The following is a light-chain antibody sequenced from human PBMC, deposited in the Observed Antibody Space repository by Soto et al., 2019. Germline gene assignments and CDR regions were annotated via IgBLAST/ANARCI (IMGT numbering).Light chain of an antibody. V-gene: IGLV2-14*01. J-gene: IGLJ1*01. CDR3: ASFRSGKILV. CDR1: RSDIGDSNF. CDR2: EVN. Sequence: QSVLTQPASVAGSPGQSVTISCTGPRSDIGDSNFISWYQHSPGKAPRLLISEVNNRPSGVSRRFSGSKAGNTASLTISGLLEDDEADYFCASFRSGKILVLGSGTEVTVL.